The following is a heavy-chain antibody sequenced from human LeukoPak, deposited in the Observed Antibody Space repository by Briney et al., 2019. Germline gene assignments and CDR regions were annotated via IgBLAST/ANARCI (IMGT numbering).Heavy chain of an antibody. D-gene: IGHD2-15*01. V-gene: IGHV5-51*01. CDR1: GYSFTSYW. J-gene: IGHJ3*02. CDR2: IYPGDSDT. CDR3: ARPGKVVDDAFDI. Sequence: GESMKISCKGSGYSFTSYWIGWVRQMPGKGLEWMGSIYPGDSDTRYSPSFQGQVTISADKSISTAYLQWSSLKASDTAMYYCARPGKVVDDAFDIWGQGTMVTVSS.